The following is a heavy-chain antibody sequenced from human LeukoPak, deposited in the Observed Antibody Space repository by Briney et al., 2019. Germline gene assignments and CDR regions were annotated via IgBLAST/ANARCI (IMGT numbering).Heavy chain of an antibody. V-gene: IGHV3-53*01. CDR1: GFTVITND. CDR3: ARGDLAYGDYGGYFDY. J-gene: IGHJ4*02. D-gene: IGHD4-17*01. CDR2: LYSDGNT. Sequence: PGGSLRLSCAASGFTVITNDMTWVRQAPGKGLEWVSVLYSDGNTKYADSVQGRFTISRDNSKNSLYPQMNSLRAEDTAVYYCARGDLAYGDYGGYFDYWGQGTLVTVSS.